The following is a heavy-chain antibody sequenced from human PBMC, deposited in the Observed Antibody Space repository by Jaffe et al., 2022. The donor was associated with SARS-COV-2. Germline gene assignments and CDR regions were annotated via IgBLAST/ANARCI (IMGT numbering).Heavy chain of an antibody. CDR1: GVTFSNYG. CDR3: ASRTSITVGDGLDI. CDR2: IYFDGSNK. J-gene: IGHJ3*02. D-gene: IGHD4-4*01. V-gene: IGHV3-33*01. Sequence: QVQLVESGGGVVQPGKSLRLSCVASGVTFSNYGMHWVRQAPGKGLEWVALIYFDGSNKYYADSVKGRFTISRDNSNNTLYLQMKAMRAEDTAVYYCASRTSITVGDGLDIWGQGTMVSVS.